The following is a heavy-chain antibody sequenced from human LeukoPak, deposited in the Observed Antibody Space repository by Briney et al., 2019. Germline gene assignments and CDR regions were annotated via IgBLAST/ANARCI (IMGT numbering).Heavy chain of an antibody. V-gene: IGHV1-46*01. CDR2: INPSGGST. CDR1: GYSFSSYY. CDR3: ARGTGTTGLAK. Sequence: AASVKVSCKASGYSFSSYYMHWVRQAPGQGLEWMGIINPSGGSTTYAQKFQGRVTMTRDTPTTTAYMELSSLKSEDTAVYYCARGTGTTGLAKWGEGGLVTVSS. D-gene: IGHD1-1*01. J-gene: IGHJ4*02.